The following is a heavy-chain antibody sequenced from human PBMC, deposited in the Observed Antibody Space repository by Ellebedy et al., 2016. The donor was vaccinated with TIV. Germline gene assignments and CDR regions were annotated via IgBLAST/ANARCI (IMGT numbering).Heavy chain of an antibody. V-gene: IGHV4-34*01. Sequence: SETLSLTXAVYGETFNEFYWTWIRQTTEKGLEWIGEVNHGGGTNYNPSLKSRVTLSVDESKAQFSPMLTSVTAADMGTYYCARGNTNWLGPYFFDFWGQGTLVTVSS. CDR1: GETFNEFY. CDR3: ARGNTNWLGPYFFDF. J-gene: IGHJ4*02. CDR2: VNHGGGT. D-gene: IGHD2-8*01.